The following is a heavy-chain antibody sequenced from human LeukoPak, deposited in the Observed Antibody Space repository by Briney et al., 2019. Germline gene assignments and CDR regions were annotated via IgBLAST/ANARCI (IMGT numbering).Heavy chain of an antibody. J-gene: IGHJ4*02. D-gene: IGHD3-22*01. CDR2: ISGSGGST. V-gene: IGHV3-23*01. Sequence: GGSLRLSCAASGFTLSTYAMSWVRQAPGKGLEWVSAISGSGGSTYYADSVKGRFTVSRDTSKNTLYLQMNSLRAEDTALYYCAKDPKDTKMIVVVIFDSWGQGTLVTVSS. CDR3: AKDPKDTKMIVVVIFDS. CDR1: GFTLSTYA.